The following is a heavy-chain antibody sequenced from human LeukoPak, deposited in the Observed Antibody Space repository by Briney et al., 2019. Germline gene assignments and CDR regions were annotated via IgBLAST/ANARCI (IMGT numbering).Heavy chain of an antibody. CDR1: GYTFTSYG. V-gene: IGHV1-18*01. CDR2: ISAYNGNT. D-gene: IGHD3-22*01. Sequence: GASVKVSCKASGYTFTSYGISWVRQAPGQGLEWMGWISAYNGNTNYGQKLQGRVTMTTDTSTSTAYMELRSLRSDDTAVYYCARARDYYDSSGYIPWGQGTLVTVSS. CDR3: ARARDYYDSSGYIP. J-gene: IGHJ5*02.